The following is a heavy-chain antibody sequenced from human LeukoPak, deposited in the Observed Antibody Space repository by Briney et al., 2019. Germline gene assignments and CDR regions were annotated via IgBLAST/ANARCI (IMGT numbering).Heavy chain of an antibody. CDR1: GFTVITND. Sequence: GGSLRLSCAASGFTVITNDMTWVRQAPGKGLEWVSVLYSDGNTKYADSVQGRFTISRDNSKNTVYLQMNSLRVEDTAVYYCAKDFNWDDDIGYFDYWGQGTLVTVSS. J-gene: IGHJ4*02. CDR2: LYSDGNT. CDR3: AKDFNWDDDIGYFDY. V-gene: IGHV3-53*01. D-gene: IGHD1-20*01.